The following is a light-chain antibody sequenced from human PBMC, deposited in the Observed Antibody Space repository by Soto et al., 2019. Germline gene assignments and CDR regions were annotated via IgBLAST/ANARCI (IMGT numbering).Light chain of an antibody. CDR3: QQYGGSTT. CDR2: GAS. CDR1: QSVSSSY. V-gene: IGKV3-20*01. Sequence: EIVLTQSPGTLSLSPGERATLSCRASQSVSSSYLAWYQQKPVQSPRLLIYGASNRATGIPDRFSGSGSGTDFTLTISRLEPGDFAVYSCQQYGGSTTFGQGTRLEIK. J-gene: IGKJ5*01.